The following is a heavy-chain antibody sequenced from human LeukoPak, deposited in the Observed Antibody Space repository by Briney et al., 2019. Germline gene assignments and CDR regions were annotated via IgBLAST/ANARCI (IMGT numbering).Heavy chain of an antibody. CDR2: INPSGGST. V-gene: IGHV1-46*01. CDR3: ANQEWLRFNLNAFDI. J-gene: IGHJ3*02. Sequence: ASVKVSCKASGYTLTNYHMHWVRQAPGQGLEWMGIINPSGGSTNCAQKFQGRVTMTRDMSTRTVYMELSSLRFEDTAVYYCANQEWLRFNLNAFDIWGQGTMVTVSS. D-gene: IGHD5-12*01. CDR1: GYTLTNYH.